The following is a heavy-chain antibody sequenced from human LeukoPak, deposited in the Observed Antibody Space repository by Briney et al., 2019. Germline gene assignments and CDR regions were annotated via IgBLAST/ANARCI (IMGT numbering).Heavy chain of an antibody. CDR1: GGSFSGYY. V-gene: IGHV3-23*01. J-gene: IGHJ3*02. CDR2: ISGVGST. CDR3: AKAYNYYDSTDAFDI. Sequence: PSETLSLTCAVYGGSFSGYYWSWIRQAPGKGLEWVSGISGVGSTYYTDSVKGRFTISRDNSKNTLYLQMNSLRAEDTAVYYCAKAYNYYDSTDAFDIWGQGTMVTVSS. D-gene: IGHD3-22*01.